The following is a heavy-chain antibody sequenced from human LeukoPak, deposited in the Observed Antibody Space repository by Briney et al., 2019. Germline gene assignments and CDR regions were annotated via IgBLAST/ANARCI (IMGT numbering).Heavy chain of an antibody. J-gene: IGHJ3*02. Sequence: PGGSLRLSCAASGFTFSSYSMNWVRQAPGKGLEWVSSISSSSSYIYYADSVKGRFTISRDNAKNSLYLQMNSLRAEDTAVYYCAKSGYSYGDGPSLDAFDMWGQGTMVTVSP. V-gene: IGHV3-21*01. CDR2: ISSSSSYI. CDR3: AKSGYSYGDGPSLDAFDM. D-gene: IGHD5-18*01. CDR1: GFTFSSYS.